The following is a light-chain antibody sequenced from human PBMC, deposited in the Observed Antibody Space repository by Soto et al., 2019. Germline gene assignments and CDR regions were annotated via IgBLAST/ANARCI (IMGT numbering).Light chain of an antibody. CDR2: KAS. Sequence: DIQMTQSPSTLSASVGDRVTITCRASQSISSWLAWYQQKPGKAPKLLIYKASSFESGVPSRFSGSGSGTEFTLTIGSLQPDDFATYYCQQFHSFSPTFGQGTKVEIK. V-gene: IGKV1-5*03. CDR3: QQFHSFSPT. CDR1: QSISSW. J-gene: IGKJ1*01.